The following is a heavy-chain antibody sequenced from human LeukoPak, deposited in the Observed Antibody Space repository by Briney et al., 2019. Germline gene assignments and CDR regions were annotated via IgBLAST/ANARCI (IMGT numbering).Heavy chain of an antibody. D-gene: IGHD3-22*01. J-gene: IGHJ4*02. Sequence: GGSLRLSCAASGFTFSNYAMSWVRQAPGKGLEWVSTISDSAISTYYADSVKGRFTISRDNSKNTLYLQLNSMRAEDTAVYYCARAGREYYYDSSGYQYYFDYWGQGTLVTVSS. CDR1: GFTFSNYA. V-gene: IGHV3-23*01. CDR3: ARAGREYYYDSSGYQYYFDY. CDR2: ISDSAIST.